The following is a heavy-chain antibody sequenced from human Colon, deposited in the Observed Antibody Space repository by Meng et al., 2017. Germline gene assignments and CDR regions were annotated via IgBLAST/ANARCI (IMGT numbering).Heavy chain of an antibody. Sequence: QVQLQESGPGLVKPSGTLSLSCAVSGGSISSSNWWSWVRQPPGKGLEWIGEIYHSGSTNYNPSLKSRVTISVDKSKNQFSLKLSSVTAADTAVYYCASFPPPGKQWLVTDYWGQGTLVTVSS. J-gene: IGHJ4*02. CDR3: ASFPPPGKQWLVTDY. D-gene: IGHD6-19*01. CDR2: IYHSGST. CDR1: GGSISSSNW. V-gene: IGHV4-4*02.